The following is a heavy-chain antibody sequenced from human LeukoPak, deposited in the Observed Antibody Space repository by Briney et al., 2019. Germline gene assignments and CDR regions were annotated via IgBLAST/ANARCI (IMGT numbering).Heavy chain of an antibody. J-gene: IGHJ5*02. CDR1: GGSISSNSHY. CDR3: ARVGWGNVAAYPNWLDP. Sequence: PAETLSLTCTVSGGSISSNSHYRGWIRQPPATGLEWIANIFHNGNTAYNPSLKRRVTISIDTSQNQLSLRLSSVTAADTAVYYCARVGWGNVAAYPNWLDPWGQGTVVTVSS. D-gene: IGHD3-16*01. V-gene: IGHV4-39*07. CDR2: IFHNGNT.